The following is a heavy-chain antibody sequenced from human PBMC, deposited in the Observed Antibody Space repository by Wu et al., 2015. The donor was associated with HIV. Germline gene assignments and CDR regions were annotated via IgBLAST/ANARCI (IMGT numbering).Heavy chain of an antibody. V-gene: IGHV1-2*02. CDR3: ARALVLRPLRTTMDV. J-gene: IGHJ6*04. Sequence: QVQLVQSGAEVKKPGASVKVSCKASGYTFTGYYMHWVRQAPGQGLEWMGWINPNSGGTNYAQKFQGRVTMTRDTSTSTVYMELSSLRSEDTAVYYCARALVLRPLRTTMDVWGKGTTVTVSS. CDR2: INPNSGGT. D-gene: IGHD3-3*01. CDR1: GYTFTGYY.